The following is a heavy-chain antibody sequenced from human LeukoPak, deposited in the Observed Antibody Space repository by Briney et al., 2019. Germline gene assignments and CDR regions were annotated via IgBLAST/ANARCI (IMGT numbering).Heavy chain of an antibody. CDR1: GFTFSNNY. J-gene: IGHJ4*02. CDR2: IYSDGNT. V-gene: IGHV3-53*01. CDR3: ARAYYESSAYRHAVYFDY. Sequence: PGGSLRLSCAASGFTFSNNYMSWVRQAPGEGLEWVSVIYSDGNTYYANSVKGRFTISRDNSKNTLYLQMNSLRAEDTAVYFCARAYYESSAYRHAVYFDYWGQGTLVTVSS. D-gene: IGHD3-22*01.